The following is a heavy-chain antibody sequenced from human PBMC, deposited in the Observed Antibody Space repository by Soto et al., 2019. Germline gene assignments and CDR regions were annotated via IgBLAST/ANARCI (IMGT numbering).Heavy chain of an antibody. CDR1: GGTFSSYA. CDR2: IIPIFGTA. J-gene: IGHJ6*02. CDR3: ASCSGGSCYLYYGMDV. D-gene: IGHD2-15*01. Sequence: SVKVSCKASGGTFSSYAISWVRQAPGQGLEWMGGIIPIFGTANYAQKFQGRVTITADESTSTAYMELSSLRSEDTAVYYCASCSGGSCYLYYGMDVWGQGTTVTVS. V-gene: IGHV1-69*13.